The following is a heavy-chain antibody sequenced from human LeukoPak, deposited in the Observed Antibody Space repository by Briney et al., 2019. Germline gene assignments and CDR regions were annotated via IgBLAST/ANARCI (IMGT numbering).Heavy chain of an antibody. CDR3: ARGPHDYYDSSGYLVNDAFDI. J-gene: IGHJ3*02. CDR1: GFTFSSYS. D-gene: IGHD3-22*01. Sequence: GGSLRLSCAASGFTFSSYSMNWVRQAPGKGLEWVSSISSSSSYIYYADSVKGRFTISRDNAKNSLYLQMNSLRAEDTAVYYCARGPHDYYDSSGYLVNDAFDIWGQGTMVTVSS. CDR2: ISSSSSYI. V-gene: IGHV3-21*01.